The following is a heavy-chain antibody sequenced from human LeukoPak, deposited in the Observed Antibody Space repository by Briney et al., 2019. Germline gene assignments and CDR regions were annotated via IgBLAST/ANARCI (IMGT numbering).Heavy chain of an antibody. Sequence: SGGSLRLSCAASGFTFSTYWMKWYRQAPGKGLEWVGNINQDASEINYVASVRGRFTISRDNAKNSLHLQMNSLRAEDTAVYYCATDRDNSDWQKRFDSWGQGTLVTVSS. V-gene: IGHV3-7*01. CDR1: GFTFSTYW. D-gene: IGHD2-21*02. CDR3: ATDRDNSDWQKRFDS. CDR2: INQDASEI. J-gene: IGHJ4*02.